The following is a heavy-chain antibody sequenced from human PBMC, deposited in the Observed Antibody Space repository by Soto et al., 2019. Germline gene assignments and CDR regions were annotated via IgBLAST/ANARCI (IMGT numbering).Heavy chain of an antibody. CDR2: MNPNSGNT. J-gene: IGHJ5*02. V-gene: IGHV1-8*01. D-gene: IGHD5-18*01. CDR3: ARERGGRSSYRFDP. CDR1: GYTFTSYD. Sequence: ASVKVSCKASGYTFTSYDINWVRPATGQGLEWMGWMNPNSGNTAYAQKFQGRVTMTRNTSISTAYMELSSLRSEDTAVYYCARERGGRSSYRFDPWGQGTLVTVSS.